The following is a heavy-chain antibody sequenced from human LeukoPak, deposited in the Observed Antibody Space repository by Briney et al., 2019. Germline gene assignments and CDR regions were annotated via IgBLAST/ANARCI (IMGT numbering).Heavy chain of an antibody. V-gene: IGHV4-59*01. Sequence: PSETLSLTCTVSGDSIRSYYWSWIRQPPGKGLEWIGYTSYSGSTSYNPSLKSRVTISVDTSKNQFSLKLSSVTAADTAVYYCARETSQKGAHYMDVWGKGTTVTISS. CDR1: GDSIRSYY. D-gene: IGHD3-16*01. J-gene: IGHJ6*03. CDR2: TSYSGST. CDR3: ARETSQKGAHYMDV.